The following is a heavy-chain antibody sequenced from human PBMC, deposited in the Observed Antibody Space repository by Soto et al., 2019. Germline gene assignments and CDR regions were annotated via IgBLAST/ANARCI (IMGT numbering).Heavy chain of an antibody. V-gene: IGHV3-30*18. CDR3: AKCSARRFDY. Sequence: QVVLLESGGGVVEPGRSLRLSCVTSGITFSSYSMHWVRQAPGKGLEWVSSISFDGSHKNYADSVRGRFTISRDNSKNTLFLPMTGLRGEDTAVYRCAKCSARRFDYWGQGSLVTVS. CDR2: ISFDGSHK. J-gene: IGHJ4*02. CDR1: GITFSSYS.